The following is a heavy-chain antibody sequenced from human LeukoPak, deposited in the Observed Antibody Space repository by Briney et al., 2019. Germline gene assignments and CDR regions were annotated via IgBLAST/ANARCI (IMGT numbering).Heavy chain of an antibody. Sequence: SETLSLTCTVSGGSISSGSYYWSWIRQPAGKGLEWIGRIYTSGSTNYNPSLKSRVTISVDTSKNQFSLKLSSVTAADTAVYYCARRSGTMIALWGNWFDPWGQGTLVTVSS. CDR3: ARRSGTMIALWGNWFDP. V-gene: IGHV4-61*02. D-gene: IGHD3-22*01. CDR1: GGSISSGSYY. J-gene: IGHJ5*02. CDR2: IYTSGST.